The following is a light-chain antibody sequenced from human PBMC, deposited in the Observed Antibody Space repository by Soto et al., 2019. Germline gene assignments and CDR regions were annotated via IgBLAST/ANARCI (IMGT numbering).Light chain of an antibody. Sequence: DIQLTQSPSFLSASIGDRVTITCRASEGIDSYLAWYQQKPGKAPRLLIYAASALQSGVPSRFSGSGSGTEFTLTIGGLESEDFATYYCEQLSSYPRTFGPGTNVDIK. CDR1: EGIDSY. V-gene: IGKV1-9*01. CDR3: EQLSSYPRT. J-gene: IGKJ3*01. CDR2: AAS.